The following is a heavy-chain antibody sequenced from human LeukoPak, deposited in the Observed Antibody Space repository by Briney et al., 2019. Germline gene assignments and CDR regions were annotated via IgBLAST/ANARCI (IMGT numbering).Heavy chain of an antibody. J-gene: IGHJ4*02. CDR3: ARSTTTGPLGY. Sequence: SETLSLTCAVYGGSFSGYYWSWIRQPPGKGLEWIGEINHSGSTNYNPSLKSRVTVSVDTSKNQFSLKLSSVTAADTAVYYCARSTTTGPLGYWGQGTLVTVSS. D-gene: IGHD4-17*01. CDR1: GGSFSGYY. V-gene: IGHV4-34*01. CDR2: INHSGST.